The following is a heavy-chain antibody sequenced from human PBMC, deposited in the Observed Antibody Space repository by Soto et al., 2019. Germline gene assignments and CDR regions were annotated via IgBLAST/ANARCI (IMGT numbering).Heavy chain of an antibody. CDR1: GFTFSSYA. Sequence: GSLRLSCAASGFTFSSYAMSWVRQAPGKGLEWVSAISGSGGSTYYADSVKGRFTISRDNSKNTLYLQMNSLRAEDTAVYYCAKDNDILTGPESHYYYYYGMDVWGQGTTVTVSS. CDR3: AKDNDILTGPESHYYYYYGMDV. V-gene: IGHV3-23*01. D-gene: IGHD3-9*01. CDR2: ISGSGGST. J-gene: IGHJ6*02.